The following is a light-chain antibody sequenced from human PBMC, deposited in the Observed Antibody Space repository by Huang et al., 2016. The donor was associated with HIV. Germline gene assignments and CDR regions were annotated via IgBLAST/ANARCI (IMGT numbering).Light chain of an antibody. J-gene: IGKJ2*01. V-gene: IGKV3-15*01. CDR2: GAS. Sequence: IVMTQSPATLSVSPGERATLSCRASQSISSNLAWYQQKPGQAPRLLICGASTRATGIPAMFSGSGSGTEFTLTISSLQSEDFAVYYCQQYNNRYTFGQGTKLEIK. CDR1: QSISSN. CDR3: QQYNNRYT.